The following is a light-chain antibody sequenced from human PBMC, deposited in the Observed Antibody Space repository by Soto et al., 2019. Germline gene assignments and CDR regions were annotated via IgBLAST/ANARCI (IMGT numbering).Light chain of an antibody. Sequence: EIVLTQSPATLSLSPGDRVTLSCRASQTVGRYLSWYQHSPGQGPRLLVYDASNRATGIPARFSGSGSETDFTLTISSLEPEDFAVYYCQQRLHWPITFCQGTRLEIK. V-gene: IGKV3-11*01. CDR2: DAS. J-gene: IGKJ5*01. CDR3: QQRLHWPIT. CDR1: QTVGRY.